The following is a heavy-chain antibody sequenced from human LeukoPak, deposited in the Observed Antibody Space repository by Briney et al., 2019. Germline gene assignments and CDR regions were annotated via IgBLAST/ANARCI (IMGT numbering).Heavy chain of an antibody. V-gene: IGHV4-34*01. Sequence: SETLSLTCAVYGGSFSGYYWRWLRQPPGKGLEWIGEINHSGSTNYNPSLKSRVTISVDTSKNQFSLKLSSVTAADTAVYYCARGQVQETVQHWGQGTLVTVSS. J-gene: IGHJ1*01. CDR1: GGSFSGYY. D-gene: IGHD5-24*01. CDR3: ARGQVQETVQH. CDR2: INHSGST.